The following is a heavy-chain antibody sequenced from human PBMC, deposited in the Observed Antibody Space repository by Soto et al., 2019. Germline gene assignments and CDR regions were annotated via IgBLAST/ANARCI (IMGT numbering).Heavy chain of an antibody. CDR2: INHSGST. CDR1: GGSFSGYY. Sequence: SETLSLTCAVYGGSFSGYYWRWIRQPPGKGLEWIGEINHSGSTNYNPSLKSRVTISVDTSKNQFSLKLSSVTAADTAVYYCARGRRLTMIVVVANDAFDIWGQGTMVTVS. CDR3: ARGRRLTMIVVVANDAFDI. V-gene: IGHV4-34*01. J-gene: IGHJ3*02. D-gene: IGHD3-22*01.